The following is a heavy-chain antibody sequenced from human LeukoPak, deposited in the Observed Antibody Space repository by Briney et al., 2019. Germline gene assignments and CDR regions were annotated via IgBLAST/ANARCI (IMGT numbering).Heavy chain of an antibody. CDR3: AKISTVSSNFDY. Sequence: GGSLRLSCSASGFTFSSYAMGWVRQAPGKGLEWVSSIDYSGGAAYSADSVKGRFTISRDNSKNTLYLQMNSLRAEDTALYSCAKISTVSSNFDYWGQGTLVTVSS. V-gene: IGHV3-23*01. CDR2: IDYSGGAA. D-gene: IGHD4-17*01. CDR1: GFTFSSYA. J-gene: IGHJ4*02.